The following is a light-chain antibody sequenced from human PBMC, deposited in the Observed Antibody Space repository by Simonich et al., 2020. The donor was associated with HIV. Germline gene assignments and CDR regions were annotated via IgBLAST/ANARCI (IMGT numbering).Light chain of an antibody. CDR3: QQYYVTPYT. J-gene: IGKJ2*01. CDR1: QSVLYSSNNKNY. Sequence: DIVMTQSPDFLAVSLGERATIDCKSSQSVLYSSNNKNYLAWYQQKPGQTPKLLIYWASTRQSGVPDRFSGSGSGTHFTLTISSLQAEDVAVYYCQQYYVTPYTFGQGTKLEIK. CDR2: WAS. V-gene: IGKV4-1*01.